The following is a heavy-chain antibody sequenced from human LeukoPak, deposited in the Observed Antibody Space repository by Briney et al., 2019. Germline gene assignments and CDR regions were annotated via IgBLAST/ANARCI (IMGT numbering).Heavy chain of an antibody. Sequence: SETLSLTCSVSGGSISSYYWSWIRQPPGKGLKWIGYISYSGSTNYNPSLKSRVTISVDTSKNQFSLKLSSVTAADTAVYYCAREFYTALRSWGQGTLVTVSS. D-gene: IGHD2-2*02. J-gene: IGHJ5*02. CDR2: ISYSGST. CDR1: GGSISSYY. CDR3: AREFYTALRS. V-gene: IGHV4-59*01.